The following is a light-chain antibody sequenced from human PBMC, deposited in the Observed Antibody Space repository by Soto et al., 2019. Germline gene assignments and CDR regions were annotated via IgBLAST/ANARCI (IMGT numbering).Light chain of an antibody. V-gene: IGLV2-8*01. J-gene: IGLJ2*01. CDR2: EVS. CDR3: SSFAGNNNLV. CDR1: SSDVGGYNY. Sequence: QSALTQPPSASGSPGQSVTISCTGTSSDVGGYNYVSWYQQHPGKAPKLMISEVSKPPSGVPDRFSGSKSGNTASLTVSGLQAEDEADYYCSSFAGNNNLVFGGGTKLNVL.